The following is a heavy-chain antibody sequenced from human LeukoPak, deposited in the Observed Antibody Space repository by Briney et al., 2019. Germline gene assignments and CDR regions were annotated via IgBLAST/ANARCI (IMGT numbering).Heavy chain of an antibody. CDR3: VRNMDYHAIDS. Sequence: GGSLRLSCAASGFTLSRYWMTWVRQAPWKGLEWVADIMKDGSNEDYADSVEGRPTISRDNAKNLLFLQMKSLRAEDKAVYYCVRNMDYHAIDSWGEGSPVTVSS. V-gene: IGHV3-7*01. J-gene: IGHJ4*02. CDR2: IMKDGSNE. CDR1: GFTLSRYW. D-gene: IGHD3/OR15-3a*01.